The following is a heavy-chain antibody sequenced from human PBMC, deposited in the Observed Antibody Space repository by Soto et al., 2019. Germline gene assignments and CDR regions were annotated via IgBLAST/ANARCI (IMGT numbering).Heavy chain of an antibody. D-gene: IGHD3-22*01. CDR3: ARHDAISMIAVVTRY. CDR2: LSYSGNT. V-gene: IGHV4-39*01. Sequence: SETLSLTCTVSGGSISSSDYYRGWIRQPPGKGLEWIARLSYSGNTYYNPSLKSRVTISADTSKNQISLRLSSVTAADTAVYYCARHDAISMIAVVTRYWGHGTLVTPSS. J-gene: IGHJ4*01. CDR1: GGSISSSDYY.